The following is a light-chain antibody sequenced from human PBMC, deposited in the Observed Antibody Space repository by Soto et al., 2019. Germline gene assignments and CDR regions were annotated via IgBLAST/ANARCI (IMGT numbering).Light chain of an antibody. V-gene: IGLV2-14*01. Sequence: QSALTQPASVSGSPGQSITISCTGTSSDVGGYNYVSWYQQHPGKAPKLMIYEVSNRPSGVSNRFSGSKCGNTASLTISGLQAEDEADYYCSSYTSSSTLVVFGGGTKLTVL. CDR1: SSDVGGYNY. CDR2: EVS. J-gene: IGLJ2*01. CDR3: SSYTSSSTLVV.